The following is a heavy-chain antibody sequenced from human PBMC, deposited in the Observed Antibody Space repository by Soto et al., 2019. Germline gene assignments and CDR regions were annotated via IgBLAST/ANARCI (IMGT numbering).Heavy chain of an antibody. J-gene: IGHJ4*02. V-gene: IGHV3-23*01. Sequence: EVLLLDSGGGLVQPGGSLRLSCAASGFTFSNYAMTWVRQAPGKGPEWISTVNNGGGGTYYADSVKGRFTISRDNSKNTLYLQVGSLGAEDTAVYYCAKERLGRGIDYWGQGILVTVSS. CDR1: GFTFSNYA. D-gene: IGHD3-10*01. CDR3: AKERLGRGIDY. CDR2: VNNGGGGT.